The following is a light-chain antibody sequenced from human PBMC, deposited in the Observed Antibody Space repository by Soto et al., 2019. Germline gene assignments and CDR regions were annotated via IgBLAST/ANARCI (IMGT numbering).Light chain of an antibody. V-gene: IGKV3-20*01. CDR3: QQYDSSPPT. Sequence: EIVMTQSPGSLSLSPGERATLSCRASQSVSSSYLAWYQQKPGQAPRLLIYGASNRATGTPDRVSGSGSRTDFTLTIDSLEPGDFAVYYCQQYDSSPPTFGQGTKVDIK. J-gene: IGKJ1*01. CDR1: QSVSSSY. CDR2: GAS.